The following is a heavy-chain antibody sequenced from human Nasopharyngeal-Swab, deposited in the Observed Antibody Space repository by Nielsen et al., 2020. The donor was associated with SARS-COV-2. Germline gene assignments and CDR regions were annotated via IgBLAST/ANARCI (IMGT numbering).Heavy chain of an antibody. Sequence: ASVKVSCKASGYTFTSYYMHLVRQAPAQGLEWMGIINPSGGSTSYAQKFQGRVTMTRDTSTSTVYMELSSLRSEDTAVYYCARGYCSSTSCYVRGNYFDYWGQGTLVTVSS. D-gene: IGHD2-2*01. CDR1: GYTFTSYY. V-gene: IGHV1-46*01. J-gene: IGHJ4*02. CDR2: INPSGGST. CDR3: ARGYCSSTSCYVRGNYFDY.